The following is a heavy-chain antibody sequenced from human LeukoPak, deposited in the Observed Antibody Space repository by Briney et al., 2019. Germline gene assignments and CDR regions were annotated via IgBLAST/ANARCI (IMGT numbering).Heavy chain of an antibody. CDR2: INHSGST. CDR1: GGSFSGYY. V-gene: IGHV4-34*01. Sequence: SETLSLTCAVYGGSFSGYYWSRIRQPPGKGLEWIGEINHSGSTNYNPSLKSRVTISVDTSKNQFSLKLSSVTAADTAVYYCARGSGGPLWAARPPYYFDYWGQGTLVTVSS. CDR3: ARGSGGPLWAARPPYYFDY. J-gene: IGHJ4*02. D-gene: IGHD6-6*01.